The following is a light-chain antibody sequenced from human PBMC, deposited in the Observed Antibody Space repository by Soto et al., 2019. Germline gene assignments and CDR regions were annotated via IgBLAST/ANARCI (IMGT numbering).Light chain of an antibody. Sequence: ESVMTKSPATLSVSPGERATLSCRASQSVSSNLAWYQQKPGQAPRLLIYGASTRATGIPDRFSGSGSGTDFTLTISRLEPEDFAVYCCQQYGSSPFAFGQGRRLEIK. CDR1: QSVSSN. J-gene: IGKJ5*01. CDR3: QQYGSSPFA. V-gene: IGKV3-20*01. CDR2: GAS.